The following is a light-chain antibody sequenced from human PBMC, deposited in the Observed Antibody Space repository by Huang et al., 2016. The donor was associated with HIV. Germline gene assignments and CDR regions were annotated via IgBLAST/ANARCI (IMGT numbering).Light chain of an antibody. J-gene: IGKJ2*01. V-gene: IGKV1-39*01. CDR3: QQSYSFPRT. CDR1: QSIGAY. CDR2: ATS. Sequence: DIQMTQSPSSLYASVGDRVTITCRASQSIGAYLNWYQHRPVRAPRLLISATSDLQGVFPSRFSGSRSVTEFTLTITNLQFQDFATYYCQQSYSFPRTFGQGSNVGIK.